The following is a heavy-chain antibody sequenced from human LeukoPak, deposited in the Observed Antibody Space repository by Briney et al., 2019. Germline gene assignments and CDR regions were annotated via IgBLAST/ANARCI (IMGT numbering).Heavy chain of an antibody. CDR1: GFTFSNYW. J-gene: IGHJ4*02. CDR2: INSDGSST. Sequence: PGGSLRLSCAASGFTFSNYWMHWVRQAPGKGLVWVSRINSDGSSTRYADSVKGRFTISRDNAKNTLYLQMNRLRAEDTAVYYCGRELDWLPTLDYWGQGTLVTVSS. D-gene: IGHD3-9*01. V-gene: IGHV3-74*01. CDR3: GRELDWLPTLDY.